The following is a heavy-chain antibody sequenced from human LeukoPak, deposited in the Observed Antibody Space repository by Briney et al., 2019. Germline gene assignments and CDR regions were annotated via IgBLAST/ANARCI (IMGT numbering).Heavy chain of an antibody. Sequence: GGSLRLSCAASGFTFSTYAMTWVRQAPGKGLEWVSTISGSGGTTYHAGSVKGRFTMSRDNSKNTLYLQMNSLRAEDAAIYYCAKVTTGRTDYWGQGTPVTVSS. D-gene: IGHD3-10*01. CDR1: GFTFSTYA. CDR3: AKVTTGRTDY. CDR2: ISGSGGTT. V-gene: IGHV3-23*01. J-gene: IGHJ4*02.